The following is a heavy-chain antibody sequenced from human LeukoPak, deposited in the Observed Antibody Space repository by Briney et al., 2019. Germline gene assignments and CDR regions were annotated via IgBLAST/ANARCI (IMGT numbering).Heavy chain of an antibody. Sequence: PGGSLRLSCAASGFTFSSYAMSWVRQAPGKGLEWVSVIYSSGSTYYADSVKGRFTISRDNSKNTLYLQMNSLRAEDAAVYYCARDHPTYSAYYYYGMDVWGQGTTVTVSS. J-gene: IGHJ6*02. CDR2: IYSSGST. CDR1: GFTFSSYA. CDR3: ARDHPTYSAYYYYGMDV. D-gene: IGHD2-15*01. V-gene: IGHV3-66*01.